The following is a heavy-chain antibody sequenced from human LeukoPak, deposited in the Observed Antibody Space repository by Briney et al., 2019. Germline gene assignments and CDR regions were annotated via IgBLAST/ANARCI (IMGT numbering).Heavy chain of an antibody. J-gene: IGHJ4*02. CDR2: IIAYNGNT. D-gene: IGHD3-22*01. V-gene: IGHV1-18*01. CDR3: ARGGYYDSSGYFSDAHFDY. CDR1: GGTFSSYA. Sequence: ASVKVSCKASGGTFSSYAISWVRQAPGQGLEWMGWIIAYNGNTNYAQKVQGRVTMTTDTPTTTAYMELRSLRSDDSAVYYCARGGYYDSSGYFSDAHFDYWGQGTLVTVSS.